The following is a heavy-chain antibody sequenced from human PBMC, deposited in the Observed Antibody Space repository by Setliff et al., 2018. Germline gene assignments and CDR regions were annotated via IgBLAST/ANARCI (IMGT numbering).Heavy chain of an antibody. J-gene: IGHJ4*02. CDR1: GYIFTSYG. D-gene: IGHD6-13*01. Sequence: GASVKVSCKASGYIFTSYGFSWVRQAPGQGLEWMGWINTRTGNPMYAQGFTGRFVFSLDPSVSTAYLQISSLRAEDTALYYCATGSLVAAGTGHWGQGTLVTVSS. CDR2: INTRTGNP. V-gene: IGHV7-4-1*02. CDR3: ATGSLVAAGTGH.